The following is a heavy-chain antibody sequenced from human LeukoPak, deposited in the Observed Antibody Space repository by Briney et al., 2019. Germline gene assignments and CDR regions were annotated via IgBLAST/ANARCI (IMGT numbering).Heavy chain of an antibody. Sequence: GGSLRLSCAASGFTFSNYAMSWVRQAPGKGLEWVSAIIGSGGTTYYTNSVKGRFTISRDNSKNTLYLKMNSLRAEDTAVYYCAKGTRSSPNDAADIWGQGTMVTVSS. CDR1: GFTFSNYA. V-gene: IGHV3-23*01. CDR2: IIGSGGTT. D-gene: IGHD1-26*01. J-gene: IGHJ3*02. CDR3: AKGTRSSPNDAADI.